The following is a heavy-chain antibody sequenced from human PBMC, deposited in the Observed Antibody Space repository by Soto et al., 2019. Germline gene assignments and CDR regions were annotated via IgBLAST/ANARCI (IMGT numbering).Heavy chain of an antibody. CDR1: GFTFGDYY. CDR3: ASAAAARPAAWY. D-gene: IGHD6-6*01. J-gene: IGHJ4*02. CDR2: ISSSGSST. Sequence: QVQLVESGGGLVKPGGSLRLSCAASGFTFGDYYMSWIRQAPGKGLEWVSYISSSGSSTYYVDSVRGRFTISRDNAKNSLYLQMDSLGAEDTAVYYCASAAAARPAAWYWGQRTLVTVST. V-gene: IGHV3-11*01.